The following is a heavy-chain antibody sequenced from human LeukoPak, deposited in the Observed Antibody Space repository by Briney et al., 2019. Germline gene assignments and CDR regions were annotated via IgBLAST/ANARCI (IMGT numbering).Heavy chain of an antibody. V-gene: IGHV3-7*03. J-gene: IGHJ4*02. Sequence: GGSLRLSCAASGFTFSSYWMSWVRQAPGKGLEWVANIKQDGSEEYYVDSVKGRFTISRDNSKNTLYLQMNSLRAEDTAVYYCAKDLKDGSGYYYNYWGQGTLVTVSS. CDR3: AKDLKDGSGYYYNY. CDR1: GFTFSSYW. CDR2: IKQDGSEE. D-gene: IGHD3-22*01.